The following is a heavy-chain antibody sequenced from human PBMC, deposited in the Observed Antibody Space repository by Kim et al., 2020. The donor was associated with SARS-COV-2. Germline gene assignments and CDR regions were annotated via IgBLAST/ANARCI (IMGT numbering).Heavy chain of an antibody. CDR1: GFIFTNYY. CDR3: ARAEQQLAGGYYGMDV. D-gene: IGHD6-13*01. CDR2: ISGSSNYR. V-gene: IGHV3-11*06. Sequence: GGSLRLSCAASGFIFTNYYMTWIRQAPGKGLEWISHISGSSNYRNYADSVKGRFTISRDNAKNSLYLQMNSLIAEDTAVYYCARAEQQLAGGYYGMDVWGQGTTVTVSS. J-gene: IGHJ6*02.